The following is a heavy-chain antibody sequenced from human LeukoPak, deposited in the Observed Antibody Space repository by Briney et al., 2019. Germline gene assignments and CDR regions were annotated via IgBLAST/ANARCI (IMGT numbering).Heavy chain of an antibody. V-gene: IGHV4-31*03. CDR2: IYYSGST. CDR3: AREPPEMATLDY. D-gene: IGHD5-24*01. Sequence: SETLSLTYTVSGGSISSGGYYWSWIRQHPGKGLEWIGYIYYSGSTYYNPSLKSRVTISVDTSKNQFSLKLSSVTAADTAVYYCAREPPEMATLDYWGQGTLVTVSS. J-gene: IGHJ4*02. CDR1: GGSISSGGYY.